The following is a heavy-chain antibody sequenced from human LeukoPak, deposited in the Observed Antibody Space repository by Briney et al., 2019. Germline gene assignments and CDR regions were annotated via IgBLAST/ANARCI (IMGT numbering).Heavy chain of an antibody. V-gene: IGHV4-59*12. CDR1: GGSISSYY. D-gene: IGHD6-13*01. Sequence: SETLSLTCTVSGGSISSYYWSWIRQPPGKGLEWIGYIYYSGSTNYNPSLKSRVTISVDTSKNQFSLKLSSVTAADTAVYYCARTSSGIAAAGLIDYWGQGTLVTVSS. CDR3: ARTSSGIAAAGLIDY. CDR2: IYYSGST. J-gene: IGHJ4*02.